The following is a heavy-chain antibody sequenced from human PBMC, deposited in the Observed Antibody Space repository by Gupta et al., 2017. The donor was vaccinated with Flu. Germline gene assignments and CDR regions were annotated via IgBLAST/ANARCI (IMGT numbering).Heavy chain of an antibody. J-gene: IGHJ4*02. V-gene: IGHV3-23*01. CDR2: INSDGGNR. CDR1: GFKFSDYG. CDR3: VTDVAPSAHASYEY. Sequence: QLLESGGGLVQPGGSLRLSCAASGFKFSDYGMAWVRQAPGEGLEWLATINSDGGNRHYPDSVQGRFTISRDNSRNTLFLQMNRLRGEDTALYYCVTDVAPSAHASYEYWGQGTLVTVSS.